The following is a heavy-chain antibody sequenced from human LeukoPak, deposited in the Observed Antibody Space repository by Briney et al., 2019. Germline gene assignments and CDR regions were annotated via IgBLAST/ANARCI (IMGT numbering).Heavy chain of an antibody. J-gene: IGHJ6*03. Sequence: ASVKVSCKASGGTFSSYAISWVRQAPGQGLEWMGGIIPIFGTANYAQKFQGRVTITTDESTSTAYMELSSLRSEDTAWYYCAVEGKATILPDYYYYMDVWGKGTTVTVSS. V-gene: IGHV1-69*05. CDR3: AVEGKATILPDYYYYMDV. CDR2: IIPIFGTA. D-gene: IGHD5-24*01. CDR1: GGTFSSYA.